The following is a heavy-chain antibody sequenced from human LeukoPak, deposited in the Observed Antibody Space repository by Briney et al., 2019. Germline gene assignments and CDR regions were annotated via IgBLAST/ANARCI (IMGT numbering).Heavy chain of an antibody. V-gene: IGHV4-39*07. CDR3: ARSSYLYESSGYPSPLDY. Sequence: SETLSLTCTVSGGSISSSSYYWGWIRQPPGKGLEWIRSIYYSGSTYYNPSLKSRVTISVDTYKNQFSLKLSSVTAADTAVYCCARSSYLYESSGYPSPLDYWGQGTLVSVSS. CDR1: GGSISSSSYY. J-gene: IGHJ4*02. D-gene: IGHD3-22*01. CDR2: IYYSGST.